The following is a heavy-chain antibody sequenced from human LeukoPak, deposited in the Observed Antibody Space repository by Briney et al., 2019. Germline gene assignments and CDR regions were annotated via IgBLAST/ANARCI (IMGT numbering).Heavy chain of an antibody. Sequence: GGSLRLSCAASGFTFSSYSMTWVRQAPGKGLEWVSSMSSGSRYIYYADSVRGRFTISRDNAKNSLYLLMNSLRAEDTAVYYCARDRPPHYGDFYIGGQGTLVTVSS. D-gene: IGHD4-17*01. V-gene: IGHV3-21*01. J-gene: IGHJ4*02. CDR1: GFTFSSYS. CDR3: ARDRPPHYGDFYI. CDR2: MSSGSRYI.